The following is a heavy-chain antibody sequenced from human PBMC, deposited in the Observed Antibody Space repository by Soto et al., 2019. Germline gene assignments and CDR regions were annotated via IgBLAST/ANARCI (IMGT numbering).Heavy chain of an antibody. CDR2: ISSSGSTI. J-gene: IGHJ4*02. CDR1: GFTFSDYY. Sequence: QVQLVESGGGLVKPGGSLRLSCAASGFTFSDYYMSWIRQAPGKGREWVSYISSSGSTIFYADSVKGRFTISRDTAKNSVYLQMNSLRAEDTAVYYCARVERGITIFGVVIPPFDYWGQGTLVTVSS. D-gene: IGHD3-3*01. CDR3: ARVERGITIFGVVIPPFDY. V-gene: IGHV3-11*01.